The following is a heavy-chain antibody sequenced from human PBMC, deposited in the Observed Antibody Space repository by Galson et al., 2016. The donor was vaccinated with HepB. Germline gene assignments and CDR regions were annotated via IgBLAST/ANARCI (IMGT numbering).Heavy chain of an antibody. CDR2: IYYTGSR. V-gene: IGHV4-39*01. D-gene: IGHD6-13*01. Sequence: SETLSLTCTVSGGPISSRECYWGWIRQSPGKGLEWIANIYYTGSRVYNPSLMSRVDLSVDTSKNHFSLNLTSVTATDTAVYYCARHLKGYGTSYGFDAWGQGTTVIVSS. CDR1: GGPISSRECY. J-gene: IGHJ6*02. CDR3: ARHLKGYGTSYGFDA.